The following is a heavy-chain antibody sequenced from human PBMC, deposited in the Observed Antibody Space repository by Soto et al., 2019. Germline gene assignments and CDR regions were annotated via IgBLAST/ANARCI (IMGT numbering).Heavy chain of an antibody. CDR3: AGSKQRRHKFDY. V-gene: IGHV4-39*01. CDR2: IYYSGST. Sequence: SETLSLTCTVSGGSISSSSYYWGWIRQPPGKGLEWIGSIYYSGSTYYNPSLKSRVTISVDTSKNQFSLKLSSVTAADTAVYYVAGSKQRRHKFDYWGQGSLVTVSS. CDR1: GGSISSSSYY. D-gene: IGHD1-1*01. J-gene: IGHJ4*02.